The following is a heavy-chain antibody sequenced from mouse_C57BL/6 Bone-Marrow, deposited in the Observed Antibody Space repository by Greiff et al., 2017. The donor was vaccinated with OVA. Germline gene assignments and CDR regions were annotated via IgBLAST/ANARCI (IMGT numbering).Heavy chain of an antibody. CDR1: GYTFTSYW. V-gene: IGHV1-59*01. D-gene: IGHD1-1*01. CDR3: FYGSSWFAY. Sequence: QVQLQQPGAELVRPGTSVKLSCKASGYTFTSYWMHWVKQRPGQGLEWIGVIDPSDSYTNYNQKFKGKATLTVDTSSSTAYMQLSSLTSEDSAVYYCFYGSSWFAYWGQVTLVTVSA. CDR2: IDPSDSYT. J-gene: IGHJ3*01.